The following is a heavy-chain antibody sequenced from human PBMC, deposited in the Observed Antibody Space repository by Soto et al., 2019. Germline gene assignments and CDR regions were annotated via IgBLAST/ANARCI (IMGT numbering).Heavy chain of an antibody. V-gene: IGHV3-21*01. CDR2: ISSSSSYI. Sequence: GGSLRLSCAASGFTFSSYSMNWVRQALGKGLEWVSSISSSSSYIYYADSVKGRFTISRDNAKNSLYLQMNSLRAEDTAVYYCASYSGGSYDDWFDPWGQGTLVTVSS. J-gene: IGHJ5*02. CDR3: ASYSGGSYDDWFDP. D-gene: IGHD1-26*01. CDR1: GFTFSSYS.